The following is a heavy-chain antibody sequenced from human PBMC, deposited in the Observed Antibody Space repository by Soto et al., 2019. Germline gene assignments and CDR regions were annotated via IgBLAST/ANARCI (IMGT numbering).Heavy chain of an antibody. CDR1: GGSMSGGDYY. CDR3: ARGLSGAGTFDY. J-gene: IGHJ4*02. Sequence: QVQLQESGPGLVKPSQTLSLTCTVSGGSMSGGDYYWTWIRQHPGKGLEWIGYIYYSGSTYYNPSLKSRVTISVDSSKNQFSLKLSSVTAADKAVYYCARGLSGAGTFDYWGQGALVTVSS. V-gene: IGHV4-31*03. D-gene: IGHD6-19*01. CDR2: IYYSGST.